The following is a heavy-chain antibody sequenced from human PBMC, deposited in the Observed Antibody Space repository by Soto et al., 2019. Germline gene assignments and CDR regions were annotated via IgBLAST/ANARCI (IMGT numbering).Heavy chain of an antibody. J-gene: IGHJ4*02. D-gene: IGHD3-10*01. V-gene: IGHV3-74*01. Sequence: EVQLVESGGGLVQPGGSLRLSCAASGFTFSIYWMHWVRQVPGKGLVWVSRINSDGSSTNYADSVKGRFTISRDNVKNTLYLQMNSLRAEDTAVYYCARPPYGSGSYYRGGVGYWCQGTLVTVSS. CDR3: ARPPYGSGSYYRGGVGY. CDR1: GFTFSIYW. CDR2: INSDGSST.